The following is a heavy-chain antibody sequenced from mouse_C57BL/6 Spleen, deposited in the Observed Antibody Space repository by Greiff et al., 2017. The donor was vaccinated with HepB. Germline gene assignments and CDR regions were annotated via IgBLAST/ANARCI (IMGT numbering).Heavy chain of an antibody. CDR2: IDPETGGT. CDR3: TRERDYYGSGDY. V-gene: IGHV1-15*01. J-gene: IGHJ2*01. Sequence: VQLQQSGAELVRPGASVTLSCKASGYTFTDYEMHWVKQTPVHGLEWIGAIDPETGGTAYNQKFKGKAILTADKSSSTAYMELRSLTSEDSAVYYCTRERDYYGSGDYWGQGTTLTVSS. D-gene: IGHD1-1*01. CDR1: GYTFTDYE.